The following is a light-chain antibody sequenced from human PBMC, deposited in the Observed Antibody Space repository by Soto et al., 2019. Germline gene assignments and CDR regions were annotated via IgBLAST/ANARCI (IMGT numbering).Light chain of an antibody. Sequence: EIVMTQSPASLSVSPGERATLSCRASQSINSDLAWYQQKPGQAPRLLIYGASTRATGIPARFSGSGSGTEFTLTISSLQSEAFAVYFCHQYNNWPPITFGQGTRLEIK. J-gene: IGKJ5*01. CDR1: QSINSD. V-gene: IGKV3-15*01. CDR3: HQYNNWPPIT. CDR2: GAS.